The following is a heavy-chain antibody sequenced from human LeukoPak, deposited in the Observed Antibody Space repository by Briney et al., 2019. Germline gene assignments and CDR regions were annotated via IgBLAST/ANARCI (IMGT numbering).Heavy chain of an antibody. Sequence: PSEILSLTCAVYGGSFSGYYWSWIRQPPGKGLEWIGEINHSGSTNYNPSLKSRVTISVDTSKNQFSLKLSSVTAADTAVYYCARERTRHIVVVGASSRGKRQGMDVWGQGTTVTVSS. CDR2: INHSGST. CDR3: ARERTRHIVVVGASSRGKRQGMDV. V-gene: IGHV4-34*01. D-gene: IGHD2-21*01. J-gene: IGHJ6*02. CDR1: GGSFSGYY.